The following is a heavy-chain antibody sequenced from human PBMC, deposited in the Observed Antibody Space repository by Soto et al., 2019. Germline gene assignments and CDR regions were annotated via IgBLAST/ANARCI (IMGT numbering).Heavy chain of an antibody. CDR2: IYYSGST. Sequence: QLQLQESGPGLVKPSETLSLTCTVYGGSIRSSSYYWGWIRQPPVKGLEWIGRIYYSGSTYYNPYLKSRVTISVDTSKNHFSRNLSSVTAADTAVYYCARSTYYYDSSGSFCWSQGPLVTVSS. J-gene: IGHJ4*02. CDR3: ARSTYYYDSSGSFC. D-gene: IGHD3-22*01. V-gene: IGHV4-39*02. CDR1: GGSIRSSSYY.